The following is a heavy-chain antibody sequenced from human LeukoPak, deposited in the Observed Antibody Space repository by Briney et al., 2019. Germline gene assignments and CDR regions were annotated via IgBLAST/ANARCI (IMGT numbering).Heavy chain of an antibody. CDR3: ARDQLGLEY. CDR1: GFILSNYA. J-gene: IGHJ4*02. D-gene: IGHD3-3*01. Sequence: GGSLRLSCAASGFILSNYAMHWVRQAPGKGLEWVAVMSYDGTNKYYADSVKGRFTISRDNSRNTLYLQINSLRAEDTAVYYCARDQLGLEYWGQGALVTVSS. V-gene: IGHV3-30*03. CDR2: MSYDGTNK.